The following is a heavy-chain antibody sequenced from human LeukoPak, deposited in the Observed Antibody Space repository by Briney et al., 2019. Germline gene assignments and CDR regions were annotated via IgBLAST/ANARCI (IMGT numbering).Heavy chain of an antibody. Sequence: PSEXLSLTCTVSGGTISSYYWSWIRQPAGKGLEGIGRIYTSGSPNYNPSLKSRVTMSVDTSKNQFSLKLRSMTAADTALYYCARGRSATMFDYWGQVTLVPVSS. CDR2: IYTSGSP. D-gene: IGHD3-10*01. CDR1: GGTISSYY. CDR3: ARGRSATMFDY. J-gene: IGHJ4*02. V-gene: IGHV4-4*07.